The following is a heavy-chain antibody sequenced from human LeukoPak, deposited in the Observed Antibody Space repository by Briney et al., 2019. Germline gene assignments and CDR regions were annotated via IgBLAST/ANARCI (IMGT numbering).Heavy chain of an antibody. CDR2: MNPNSGNT. Sequence: ASVKVSCKASGYTFTSYDINWVRQATGQGLEWMGWMNPNSGNTGYAQKFRGRVTMTRNTSISTAYMELSSLRSEDTAVYYCARVYKQHSPRGSFGYWGQGTLVTVSS. V-gene: IGHV1-8*01. CDR3: ARVYKQHSPRGSFGY. J-gene: IGHJ4*02. D-gene: IGHD6-13*01. CDR1: GYTFTSYD.